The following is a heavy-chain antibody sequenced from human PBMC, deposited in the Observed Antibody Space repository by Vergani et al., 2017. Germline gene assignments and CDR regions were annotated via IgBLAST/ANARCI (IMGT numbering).Heavy chain of an antibody. CDR3: ARDDSSGYYLDYFDY. Sequence: QVQLVESGGGVVQPGRSLRLYCAASGFTFSSYAMHWVRQAPGKGLEWVAVISYDGSNKYYADSVKGRFTISRDNSKNTLYLQMNSLRAEDTAVYYCARDDSSGYYLDYFDYWGQGTLVTVSS. CDR1: GFTFSSYA. J-gene: IGHJ4*02. CDR2: ISYDGSNK. V-gene: IGHV3-30-3*01. D-gene: IGHD3-22*01.